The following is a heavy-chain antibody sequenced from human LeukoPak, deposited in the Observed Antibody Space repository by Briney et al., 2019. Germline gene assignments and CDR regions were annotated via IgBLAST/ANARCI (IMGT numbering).Heavy chain of an antibody. J-gene: IGHJ4*02. D-gene: IGHD6-13*01. Sequence: QPGGSLRLSCAASGFTFSSYEMNWVRQAPGKGLEWVSYISSSGSTIYYADSVKGRFTISRDNAKNSLYLQMNSLRAEDTAVYYCARVGQQPKYFDYWGQGTLVTVSS. CDR1: GFTFSSYE. CDR2: ISSSGSTI. V-gene: IGHV3-48*03. CDR3: ARVGQQPKYFDY.